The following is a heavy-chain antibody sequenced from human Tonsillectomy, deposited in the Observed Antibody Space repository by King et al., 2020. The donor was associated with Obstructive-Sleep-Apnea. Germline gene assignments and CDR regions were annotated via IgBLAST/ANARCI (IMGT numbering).Heavy chain of an antibody. CDR3: AGFVQLWPSWARDYYGMDV. CDR1: GFTFSSYW. V-gene: IGHV3-7*01. Sequence: VQLVESGGGLVQPGGSLRLSCAASGFTFSSYWMSWVRQAPGKGLEWVANIKQDGSEKYYVDSVKGRFTISGDNAKNSLYLQMNSLRAEDTAVYYRAGFVQLWPSWARDYYGMDVWGQGTTVTVSS. CDR2: IKQDGSEK. J-gene: IGHJ6*02. D-gene: IGHD5-18*01.